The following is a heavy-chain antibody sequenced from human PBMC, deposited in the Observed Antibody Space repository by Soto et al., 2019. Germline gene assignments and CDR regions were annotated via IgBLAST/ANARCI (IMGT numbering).Heavy chain of an antibody. CDR2: IYYSGST. Sequence: QLQLQESGPGLVKPSETLSLTCTVSGGSISSSSYYWGWIRQPPGKGLEWIGSIYYSGSTYYNPSLKSQGSISVDTSKIQLSLKLSSVTAADTAVYYCASNHYDILTGYYPPFDYWGQGTLVTVSS. CDR3: ASNHYDILTGYYPPFDY. D-gene: IGHD3-9*01. J-gene: IGHJ4*02. V-gene: IGHV4-39*01. CDR1: GGSISSSSYY.